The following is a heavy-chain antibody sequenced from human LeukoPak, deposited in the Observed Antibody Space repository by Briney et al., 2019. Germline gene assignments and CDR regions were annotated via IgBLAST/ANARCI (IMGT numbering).Heavy chain of an antibody. CDR1: GFTFSRHW. Sequence: GGALRLSCAASGFTFSRHWMHWVRQAAGKGLVWVSRSNSNGRSTYYAGSVKGRFTISRDNSKNTVYLQMSSLRAEDKAVYYCVKELLTTTSAFDYWGQGTLVTVSS. V-gene: IGHV3-64D*09. D-gene: IGHD4/OR15-4a*01. J-gene: IGHJ4*02. CDR2: SNSNGRST. CDR3: VKELLTTTSAFDY.